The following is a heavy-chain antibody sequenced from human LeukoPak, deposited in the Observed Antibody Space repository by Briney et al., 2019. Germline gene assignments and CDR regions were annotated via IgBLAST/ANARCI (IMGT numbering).Heavy chain of an antibody. D-gene: IGHD2-15*01. J-gene: IGHJ5*02. Sequence: PSETLSLTCAVSGYSISSGYYWGWIRQPPGKGLEWIGSIYHSGSTYYNPSLKSRVTISVDTSKNQFSLKLSSVTAADTAVYYCARMGIVVVAATPSLFDPWSQGTLVTVSS. CDR1: GYSISSGYY. V-gene: IGHV4-38-2*01. CDR3: ARMGIVVVAATPSLFDP. CDR2: IYHSGST.